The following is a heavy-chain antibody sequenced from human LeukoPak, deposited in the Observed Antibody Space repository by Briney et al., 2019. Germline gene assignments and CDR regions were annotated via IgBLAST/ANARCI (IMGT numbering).Heavy chain of an antibody. CDR1: GFTFSSYA. D-gene: IGHD6-19*01. Sequence: GGSLRLSCAASGFTFSSYAMSWVRQAPGKGLKWVSAISGSGGYTYYADSVKGRFTISRDNSKNTLYLQMNSLRAEDTAVYYCAKDVAFSIAVAGSYFDYWGQGTLVTVSS. J-gene: IGHJ4*02. V-gene: IGHV3-23*01. CDR2: ISGSGGYT. CDR3: AKDVAFSIAVAGSYFDY.